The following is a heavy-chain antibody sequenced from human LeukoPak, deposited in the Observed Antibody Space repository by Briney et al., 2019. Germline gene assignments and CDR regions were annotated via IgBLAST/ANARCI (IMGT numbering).Heavy chain of an antibody. CDR3: ARLSARYYGSGTVDY. CDR2: IYYSGST. Sequence: SETLSLTCTVSGGSIGSSSCYWGWIRQPPGKGLEWIGSIYYSGSTYYNPSLKSRVTISVDTSKNQFSLKLSSVTAADTAVYYCARLSARYYGSGTVDYWGQGTLVTVSS. CDR1: GGSIGSSSCY. D-gene: IGHD3-10*01. V-gene: IGHV4-39*01. J-gene: IGHJ4*02.